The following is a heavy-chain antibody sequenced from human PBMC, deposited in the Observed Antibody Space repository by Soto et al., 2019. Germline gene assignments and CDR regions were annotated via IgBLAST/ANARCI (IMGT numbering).Heavy chain of an antibody. D-gene: IGHD2-15*01. CDR3: ARAWWGAEDVPLQFDN. CDR1: GGTFSSYA. J-gene: IGHJ4*02. Sequence: QVQLVQSGAEVKKPGSSVKVSCKASGGTFSSYAISWVRQAPGQGLEWMGGIIPIFGTANYAQKFQATVTITADKSTSKAYMERSSKRSEETAGDYGARAWWGAEDVPLQFDNWGQGTLVNVS. V-gene: IGHV1-69*06. CDR2: IIPIFGTA.